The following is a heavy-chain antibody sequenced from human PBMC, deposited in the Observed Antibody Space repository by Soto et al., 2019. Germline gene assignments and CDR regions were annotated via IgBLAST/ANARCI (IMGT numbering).Heavy chain of an antibody. CDR1: GGTFSSYA. CDR3: ARDTGYSSGWYLYFDY. D-gene: IGHD6-19*01. CDR2: IIPIFGTA. J-gene: IGHJ4*02. V-gene: IGHV1-69*06. Sequence: SVKVSCKASGGTFSSYAISWVRQAPGQRLEWMGGIIPIFGTANYAQKFQGRVTITADKSTSTAYMELSSLRSEDTAVYYCARDTGYSSGWYLYFDYWGQGTLVTVSS.